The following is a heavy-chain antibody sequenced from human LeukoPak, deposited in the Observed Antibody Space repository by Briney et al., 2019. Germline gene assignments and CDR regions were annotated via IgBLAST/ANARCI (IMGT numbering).Heavy chain of an antibody. Sequence: PSETLSLTCTVSGGSISSYYWSWIRQPPGKGLEWIGYIYYSGSTNYDPSLESRVTISVDTSKNQFSLKLSSVTAADTAVYYCAKDTLGSSSRGWGQGTLVTVSS. CDR2: IYYSGST. CDR3: AKDTLGSSSRG. CDR1: GGSISSYY. V-gene: IGHV4-59*01. J-gene: IGHJ4*02. D-gene: IGHD6-13*01.